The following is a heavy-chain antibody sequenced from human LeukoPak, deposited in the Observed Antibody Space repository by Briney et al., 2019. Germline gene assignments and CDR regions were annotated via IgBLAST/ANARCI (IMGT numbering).Heavy chain of an antibody. V-gene: IGHV4-39*01. D-gene: IGHD3-3*01. CDR2: IYYSGST. CDR3: ATITIFGVVTLFDY. Sequence: SETLSLTCTVSGGSISSSSYYWGWIRQPPGKGLEWIGSIYYSGSTYYNPSLKSRVTISVDTSKNQFSLKLSSVTAADTAVYYCATITIFGVVTLFDYWGQGTLVTVS. J-gene: IGHJ4*02. CDR1: GGSISSSSYY.